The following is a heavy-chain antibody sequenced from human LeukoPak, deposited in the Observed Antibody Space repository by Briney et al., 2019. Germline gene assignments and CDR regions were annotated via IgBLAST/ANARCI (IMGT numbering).Heavy chain of an antibody. D-gene: IGHD6-19*01. Sequence: PSETLSLTCTVSGGSISSGSYYWSWIRQPAGKGLEWIGRIYTSGSTNYNPSLKSRVTISVDTSKNQFSLKLSSVTAADTAVYYCAREASGYSSGWMIGAFDIWGQGTMVTVSS. CDR2: IYTSGST. CDR1: GGSISSGSYY. CDR3: AREASGYSSGWMIGAFDI. V-gene: IGHV4-61*02. J-gene: IGHJ3*02.